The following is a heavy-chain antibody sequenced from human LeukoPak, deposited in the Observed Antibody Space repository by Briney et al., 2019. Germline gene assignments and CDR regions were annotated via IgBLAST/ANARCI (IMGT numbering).Heavy chain of an antibody. V-gene: IGHV3-74*01. CDR3: ASDYGSGSQDY. CDR2: INTDGSST. CDR1: GFTFSSYW. D-gene: IGHD3-10*01. J-gene: IGHJ4*02. Sequence: PGGSLRLSCAASGFTFSSYWMHWVRQAPGKGLVWVSRINTDGSSTSYADSVKGRFTISRDNAKNTLYLQMNSLRAEDTAVYYCASDYGSGSQDYWGQGTLVTVSS.